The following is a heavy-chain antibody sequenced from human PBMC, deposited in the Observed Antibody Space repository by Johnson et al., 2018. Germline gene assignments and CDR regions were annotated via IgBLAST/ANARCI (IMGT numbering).Heavy chain of an antibody. CDR2: INGGNGNT. V-gene: IGHV1-3*01. CDR3: ARDLPAERTGDIYYYYLDA. CDR1: GYTFRRYA. J-gene: IGHJ6*03. Sequence: VQLVQSGAEVTKPGASVRVSCRTSGYTFRRYATHWVRQAPGQGLEWMGRINGGNGNTKYSPKFQGRLTIPRDTSASTAYMELNSLRFEDTAVYFCARDLPAERTGDIYYYYLDAWGKGTTVTVS. D-gene: IGHD2-21*02.